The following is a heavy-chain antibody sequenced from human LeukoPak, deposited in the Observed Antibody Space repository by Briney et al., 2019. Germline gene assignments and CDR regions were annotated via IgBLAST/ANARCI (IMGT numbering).Heavy chain of an antibody. J-gene: IGHJ5*02. CDR2: IWYDGSNK. D-gene: IGHD2-2*01. CDR1: GFTFSSYG. V-gene: IGHV3-33*01. Sequence: PGGSLRLSCAASGFTFSSYGMHWVRQAPGKGLEWVAVIWYDGSNKYYADSVKGRFTISRDNSKNTLYLQMNSLRAEDTAVYYCARAANYIVVVPTAIPNWFDPWGQGTLVTVSS. CDR3: ARAANYIVVVPTAIPNWFDP.